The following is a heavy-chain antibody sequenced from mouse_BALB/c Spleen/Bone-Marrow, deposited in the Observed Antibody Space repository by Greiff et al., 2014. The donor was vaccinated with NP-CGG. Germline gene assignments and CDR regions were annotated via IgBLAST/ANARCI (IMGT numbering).Heavy chain of an antibody. V-gene: IGHV14-3*02. D-gene: IGHD1-2*01. J-gene: IGHJ1*01. Sequence: DVQLVESGAELVKPGASVKLSCTASGFNIKDTYMRWVKQRPEQGLEWIGRIDPANGNTKYDPKFQGKATITADTSSNTAYLQLSSLTSEDTAVYYCARGGTTATWYFDVWGAGTTVTVSS. CDR2: IDPANGNT. CDR1: GFNIKDTY. CDR3: ARGGTTATWYFDV.